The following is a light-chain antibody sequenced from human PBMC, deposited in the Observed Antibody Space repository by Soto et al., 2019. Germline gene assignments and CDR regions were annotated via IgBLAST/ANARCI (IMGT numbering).Light chain of an antibody. J-gene: IGKJ1*01. V-gene: IGKV1-39*01. CDR3: QQYYNYWT. CDR2: AAS. Sequence: DIQMTQSPSSLSASVGDRVTITCRASQSISSYLNWYQQKPGKAPKLLIYAASSLQSGVPSRFSGSGSGTEFSLTINSLQPEDFATYYCQQYYNYWTFGQGTKVDIK. CDR1: QSISSY.